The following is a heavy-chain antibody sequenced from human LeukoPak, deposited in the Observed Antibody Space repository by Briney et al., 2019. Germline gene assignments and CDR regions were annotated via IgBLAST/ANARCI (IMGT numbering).Heavy chain of an antibody. CDR3: AREVRGLDP. CDR2: IKQDGSEK. Sequence: GGSLRLSCEASGFTFSGHWMSWVRQAPGKGLEWVGNIKQDGSEKSYVDSVKGRFTISRDTAKNLLYLQMNSLRVEDTAVYYCAREVRGLDPWGQGTLVTVSS. V-gene: IGHV3-7*03. J-gene: IGHJ5*02. CDR1: GFTFSGHW. D-gene: IGHD4/OR15-4a*01.